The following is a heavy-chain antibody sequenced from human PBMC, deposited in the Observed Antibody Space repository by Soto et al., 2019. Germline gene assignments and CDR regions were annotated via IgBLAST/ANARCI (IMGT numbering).Heavy chain of an antibody. Sequence: HPGGSLRLSCAASGFTFSSYSMNWVRQAPGKGLEWVAYIWHDSTKKFYVDSVKGRFTISRDNSKNTLYLQMNSLTVEDTAVYYCARDNPLDSNTWTQDYWGLGTLVTVSS. V-gene: IGHV3-33*08. CDR1: GFTFSSYS. D-gene: IGHD6-13*01. CDR3: ARDNPLDSNTWTQDY. J-gene: IGHJ4*02. CDR2: IWHDSTKK.